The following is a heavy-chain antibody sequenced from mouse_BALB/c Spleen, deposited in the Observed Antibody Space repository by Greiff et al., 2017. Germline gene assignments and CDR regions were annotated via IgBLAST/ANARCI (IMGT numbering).Heavy chain of an antibody. Sequence: QVQLQQSGPELVKPGASVRISCKASGYTFTSYYIHWVKQRPGQGLEWIGWIYPGNVNTKYNEKFKGKATLTADKSSSTAYMQLSSLTSEDSAVYVCARETGSRNFDYWGQGTTLTVSS. CDR1: GYTFTSYY. CDR3: ARETGSRNFDY. J-gene: IGHJ2*01. D-gene: IGHD1-1*01. CDR2: IYPGNVNT. V-gene: IGHV1S56*01.